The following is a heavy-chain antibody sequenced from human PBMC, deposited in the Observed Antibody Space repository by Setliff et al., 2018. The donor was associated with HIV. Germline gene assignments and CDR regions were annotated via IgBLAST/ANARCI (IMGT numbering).Heavy chain of an antibody. D-gene: IGHD3-10*01. J-gene: IGHJ4*01. CDR2: IYPRGNT. Sequence: SETLSLTCIVFGDSVSNDTYYWDWIRQSPGKGLEWIGSIYPRGNTYYTSSLKRRVTISIHTSRNQFSLKLNSVTAADSAVYYCARRQAEDYGSGRFDCWGHGMLVTVS. CDR3: ARRQAEDYGSGRFDC. V-gene: IGHV4-39*07. CDR1: GDSVSNDTYY.